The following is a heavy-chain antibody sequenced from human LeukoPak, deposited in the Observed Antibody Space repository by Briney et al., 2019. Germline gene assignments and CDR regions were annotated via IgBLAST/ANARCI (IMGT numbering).Heavy chain of an antibody. Sequence: GGSLRLSCAASGFTFSAYAMTWVRQAPGKGLEWVSGISGGGSNTYYAASVEGRFTISRDNSKNTLSLQMHSLRAGDTAVYYCAKEIGYDPGIPDYWGQGTLVTVSS. J-gene: IGHJ4*02. CDR1: GFTFSAYA. V-gene: IGHV3-23*01. CDR2: ISGGGSNT. CDR3: AKEIGYDPGIPDY. D-gene: IGHD5-12*01.